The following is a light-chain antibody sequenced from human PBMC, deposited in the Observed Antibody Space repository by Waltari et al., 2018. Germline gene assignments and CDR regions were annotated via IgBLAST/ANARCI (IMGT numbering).Light chain of an antibody. CDR3: QQYNNWPGT. V-gene: IGKV3-15*01. CDR2: GAS. CDR1: RSVSSN. Sequence: EIVMMQSPATLSVSPGERATLSCRASRSVSSNLAWYQQQPGQAPRFLIYGASTRATGIPARFSGSGSAKEFTLTISSLQSEDFAVYYCQQYNNWPGTFGQGTKVAIK. J-gene: IGKJ1*01.